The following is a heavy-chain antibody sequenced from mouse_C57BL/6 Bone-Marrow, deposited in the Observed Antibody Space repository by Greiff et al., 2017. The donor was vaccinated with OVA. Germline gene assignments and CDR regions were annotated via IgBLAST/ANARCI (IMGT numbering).Heavy chain of an antibody. Sequence: VQLQQSGAELVRPGASVKLSCTASGFNIKDDYMHWVKQRPEQGLEWIGWIDPENGDTEYASKFQGKATRTADTSSNTAYLQLSSLTSEDTAVYYCTTGSSWFAYWGQGTLVTVSA. CDR2: IDPENGDT. CDR1: GFNIKDDY. J-gene: IGHJ3*01. V-gene: IGHV14-4*01. CDR3: TTGSSWFAY.